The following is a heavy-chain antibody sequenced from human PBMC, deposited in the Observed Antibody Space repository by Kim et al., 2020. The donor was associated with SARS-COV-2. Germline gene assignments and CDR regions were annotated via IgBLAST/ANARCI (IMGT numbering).Heavy chain of an antibody. V-gene: IGHV1-8*01. J-gene: IGHJ4*02. CDR1: GYTFTSYD. D-gene: IGHD6-19*01. CDR3: ARGRLRQWLVLVY. Sequence: ASVKVSCKASGYTFTSYDINWVRQATGQGLEWMGWMNPNSGNTGYTQKFQGRVTMTRNTSISTAYMELSSLRSEDTAVYYCARGRLRQWLVLVYWGQGTLVTVSS. CDR2: MNPNSGNT.